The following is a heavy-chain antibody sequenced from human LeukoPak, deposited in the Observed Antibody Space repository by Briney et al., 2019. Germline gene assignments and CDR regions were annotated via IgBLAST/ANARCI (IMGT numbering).Heavy chain of an antibody. Sequence: PGRSLRLSCAASGFTFSSYGTHWVRQAPGKGLEWVAVISYDGSNKYYADSVKGRFTISRDNSKNTLYLQMNSLRAEDTAVYYCAKDWSGLRDEVGYWGQGTLVTVSS. CDR3: AKDWSGLRDEVGY. D-gene: IGHD4-17*01. CDR2: ISYDGSNK. J-gene: IGHJ4*02. V-gene: IGHV3-30*18. CDR1: GFTFSSYG.